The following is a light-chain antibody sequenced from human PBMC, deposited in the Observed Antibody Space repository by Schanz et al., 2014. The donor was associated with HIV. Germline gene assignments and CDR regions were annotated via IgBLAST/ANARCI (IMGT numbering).Light chain of an antibody. Sequence: QSALTQPASVSGSPGQSITISCTGTSSDVGADNSVSWYQQHPGRAPRLLVYDVTYRPSGVSNRFSGSKSGNTASLTISGLQAEDEADYYCSSYTSSSPRVFGGGTKLTVL. CDR2: DVT. J-gene: IGLJ2*01. CDR1: SSDVGADNS. V-gene: IGLV2-14*03. CDR3: SSYTSSSPRV.